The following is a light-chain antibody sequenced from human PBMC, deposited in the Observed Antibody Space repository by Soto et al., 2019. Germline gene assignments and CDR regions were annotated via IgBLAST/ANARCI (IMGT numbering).Light chain of an antibody. J-gene: IGLJ2*01. V-gene: IGLV2-8*01. CDR2: EVN. Sequence: QSALTQPPSASGSPGQSVTISCSGSSSDIGAYNFVSWYQQHPGQAPKLMIFEVNQRPSGVPNRFSGSKSGNTASLTVSGLQAEDEADYYCSSFAGDNDVIFGCGTKVTVL. CDR3: SSFAGDNDVI. CDR1: SSDIGAYNF.